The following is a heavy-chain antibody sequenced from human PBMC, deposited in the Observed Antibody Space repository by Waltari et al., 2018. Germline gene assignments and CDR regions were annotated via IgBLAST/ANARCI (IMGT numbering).Heavy chain of an antibody. CDR3: ARGGDSSGYYSTDFDY. CDR2: IYYSGST. Sequence: QVLLQESGPGLVKPSETLSLTCTVSGGSIRSSYWNWFRQPPGKGLEWIGYIYYSGSTNYNPSLKSRVTISVDTSKNQFSLKLSSVTAADTAVYYCARGGDSSGYYSTDFDYWGQGTLVTVSS. D-gene: IGHD3-22*01. J-gene: IGHJ4*02. V-gene: IGHV4-59*01. CDR1: GGSIRSSY.